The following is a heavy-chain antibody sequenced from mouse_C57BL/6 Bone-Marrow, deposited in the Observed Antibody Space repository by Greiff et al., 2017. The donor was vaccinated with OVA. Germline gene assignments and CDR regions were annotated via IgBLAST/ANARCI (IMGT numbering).Heavy chain of an antibody. Sequence: EVQVVESGGGLVQPGGSLSLSCAASGFTFTDYYMSWVRQPPGKALEWLGFIRNKANGYTTEYSASVKGRFTISRDNSQSILYLQMNALRAEDSATYYCASHGSSLDYWGQGTTLTVSS. D-gene: IGHD1-1*01. CDR2: IRNKANGYTT. CDR3: ASHGSSLDY. V-gene: IGHV7-3*01. CDR1: GFTFTDYY. J-gene: IGHJ2*01.